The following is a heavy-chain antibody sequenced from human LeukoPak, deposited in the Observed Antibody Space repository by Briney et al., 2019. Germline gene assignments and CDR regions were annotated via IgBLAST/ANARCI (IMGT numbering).Heavy chain of an antibody. D-gene: IGHD2-2*01. CDR1: GYSFTSYR. Sequence: GESLKISCKGSGYSFTSYRIGWVRQMPGKGLEWMGIIYPGDSDTRYSPSFQGQVTISADKSISTAYLQWSSLKASDTAMYYCATTEGYCSSTSCYPSSYYYGMDVWGQGTTVTVSS. CDR3: ATTEGYCSSTSCYPSSYYYGMDV. CDR2: IYPGDSDT. V-gene: IGHV5-51*01. J-gene: IGHJ6*02.